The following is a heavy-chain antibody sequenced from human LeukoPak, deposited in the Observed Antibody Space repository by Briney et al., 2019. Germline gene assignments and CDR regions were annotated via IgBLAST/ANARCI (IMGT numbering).Heavy chain of an antibody. J-gene: IGHJ4*02. CDR1: GFTFSSYW. D-gene: IGHD2-2*01. V-gene: IGHV3-74*01. CDR2: INGDGSST. CDR3: ARVVYCSRTSCPLDC. Sequence: GGSLRLSCAASGFTFSSYWMHWVRQAPGKGLVWVSRINGDGSSTTYADSVKGRFTISRDNAKNTLYLQMNSLRAEDTAVYYCARVVYCSRTSCPLDCWGQGTLVTVSS.